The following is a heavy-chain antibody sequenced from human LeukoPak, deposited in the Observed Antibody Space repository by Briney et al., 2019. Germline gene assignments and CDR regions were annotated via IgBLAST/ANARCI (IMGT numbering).Heavy chain of an antibody. CDR2: ISSSGSTI. Sequence: PGGSLRLSCAASGFTFSSYEMNWVRQAPGKGLEWVSYISSSGSTIYYADSVKGRFTISRDNAKNSLYLQMNSLRAEDTAVYYCARGGEDSSMYYFDYWGQGTLVTVSS. D-gene: IGHD5-18*01. J-gene: IGHJ4*02. V-gene: IGHV3-48*03. CDR3: ARGGEDSSMYYFDY. CDR1: GFTFSSYE.